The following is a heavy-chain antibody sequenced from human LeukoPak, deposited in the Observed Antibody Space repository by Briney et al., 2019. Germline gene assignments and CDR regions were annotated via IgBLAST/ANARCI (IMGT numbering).Heavy chain of an antibody. J-gene: IGHJ4*02. CDR3: AKVMTRTMVRGVPPSDY. CDR1: GFTFSSYA. CDR2: ISGSGGST. D-gene: IGHD3-10*01. V-gene: IGHV3-23*01. Sequence: GGSLRLSCAASGFTFSSYAMSWVRQAPGKGLEWVSAISGSGGSTYYADSVKGRFTISRDNSKNTLYLQMNSPRAEDTAVYYCAKVMTRTMVRGVPPSDYWGQGTLVTVSS.